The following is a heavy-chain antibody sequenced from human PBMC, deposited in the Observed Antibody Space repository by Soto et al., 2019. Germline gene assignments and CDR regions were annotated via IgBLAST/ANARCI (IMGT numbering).Heavy chain of an antibody. Sequence: GGSLRLSCAASGFTFSSYGMHWVRQAPGKGLEWVAVIWYDGSNKYYADSVKGRFTISRDNSKNTLYLQMNSLRAEDTAVYYCARDYYDFWSGAVLGRGDAFDIWGQGTMVTVSS. CDR3: ARDYYDFWSGAVLGRGDAFDI. CDR1: GFTFSSYG. V-gene: IGHV3-33*01. J-gene: IGHJ3*02. D-gene: IGHD3-3*01. CDR2: IWYDGSNK.